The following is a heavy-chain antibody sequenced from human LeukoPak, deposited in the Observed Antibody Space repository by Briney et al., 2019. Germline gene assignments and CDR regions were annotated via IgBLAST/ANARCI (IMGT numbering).Heavy chain of an antibody. D-gene: IGHD4-17*01. V-gene: IGHV3-23*01. CDR1: GFTFSSYG. J-gene: IGHJ6*03. Sequence: PGGSLRLSCAASGFTFSSYGMSWVRQAPGKGLEWVSAISGSGGSTYYADSVKGRFTISRDNSKNTLYLQMNSLRAEDTAVYYCAKPYGDYLGYYYYYYMDVWGKGTTVTISS. CDR3: AKPYGDYLGYYYYYYMDV. CDR2: ISGSGGST.